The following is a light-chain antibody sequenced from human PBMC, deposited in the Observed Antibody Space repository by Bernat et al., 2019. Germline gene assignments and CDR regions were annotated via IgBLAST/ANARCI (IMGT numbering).Light chain of an antibody. CDR1: Y. J-gene: IGLJ2*01. Sequence: SYELTQPPSVSVSPGQTARIKYAYWYQQKSGQAPVLVIYEDRKRPSGIPERFSGSNSGTVATLTISGAQVEDEADYYCNSTDSSGNPLGVIFGGGTKLTVL. V-gene: IGLV3-10*01. CDR2: EDR. CDR3: NSTDSSGNPLGVI.